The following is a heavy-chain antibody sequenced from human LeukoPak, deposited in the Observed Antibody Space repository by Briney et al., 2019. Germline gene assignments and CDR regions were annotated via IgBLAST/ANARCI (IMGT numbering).Heavy chain of an antibody. Sequence: GGSLRLSCAASGFTFSSYGMHWVRQAPGKGLEWVAVIWYDGSNKYYADSVEGRFTISRDNSKNTLYLQMNSLRAEDTAVYYCAKERVSSVFDYWGQGTLVTVSS. D-gene: IGHD6-6*01. CDR2: IWYDGSNK. CDR1: GFTFSSYG. J-gene: IGHJ4*02. CDR3: AKERVSSVFDY. V-gene: IGHV3-33*06.